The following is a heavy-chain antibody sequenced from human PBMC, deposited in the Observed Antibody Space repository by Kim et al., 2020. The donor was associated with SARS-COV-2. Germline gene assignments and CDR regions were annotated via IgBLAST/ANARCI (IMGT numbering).Heavy chain of an antibody. Sequence: DSVKGRFTISRDNAKNSLYLKMNSLRAEDTAVYYCAWRCGYDYARAFDIWGQGTMVTVSS. D-gene: IGHD5-12*01. J-gene: IGHJ3*02. CDR3: AWRCGYDYARAFDI. V-gene: IGHV3-7*04.